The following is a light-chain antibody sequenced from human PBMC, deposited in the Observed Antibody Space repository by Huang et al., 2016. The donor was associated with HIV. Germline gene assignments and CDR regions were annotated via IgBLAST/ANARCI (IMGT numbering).Light chain of an antibody. Sequence: EIVLTQSPGTLSLSPGERAALSCRVSQSLSSSSLAWYKQKPGQSPRLLIYGASNRATGIPDKFSGGGSGTDFTLIITRLEAEDSAVYYCQQYGGSPLFTFGPGTKVEIK. V-gene: IGKV3-20*01. CDR1: QSLSSSS. CDR3: QQYGGSPLFT. J-gene: IGKJ3*01. CDR2: GAS.